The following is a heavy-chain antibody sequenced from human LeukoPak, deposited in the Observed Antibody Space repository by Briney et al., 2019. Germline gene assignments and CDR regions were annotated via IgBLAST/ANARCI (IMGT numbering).Heavy chain of an antibody. CDR1: GYTLTELS. Sequence: ASVKVSCKVSGYTLTELSMHWVRQAPGKGLEWMGGFDPDDGETIYAQKFQGRVTMTEDTSTDTAYMELSSLRSEDTAVYYCATATGAFPHDAFDIWGQGTMVTVSS. CDR3: ATATGAFPHDAFDI. CDR2: FDPDDGET. V-gene: IGHV1-24*01. J-gene: IGHJ3*02. D-gene: IGHD7-27*01.